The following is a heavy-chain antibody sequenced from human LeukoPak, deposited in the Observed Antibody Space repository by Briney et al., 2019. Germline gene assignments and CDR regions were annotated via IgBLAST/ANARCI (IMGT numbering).Heavy chain of an antibody. D-gene: IGHD7-27*01. J-gene: IGHJ3*02. V-gene: IGHV4-39*07. Sequence: KPSETLSLTCTVSGDSISSSPYYWGWIRQPPGKGLDCIGTIYYSGSTYYNPSLKSRVTLSLDTSKNQFSLKLSSVTAADTAVYYCARARGVQHWGGFDIWGQGTMVTVSS. CDR2: IYYSGST. CDR3: ARARGVQHWGGFDI. CDR1: GDSISSSPYY.